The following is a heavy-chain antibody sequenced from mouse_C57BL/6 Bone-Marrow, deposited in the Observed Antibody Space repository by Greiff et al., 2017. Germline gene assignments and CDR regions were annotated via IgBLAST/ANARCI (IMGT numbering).Heavy chain of an antibody. D-gene: IGHD1-1*01. CDR2: ISSGGSYT. Sequence: EVNVVESGGDLVKPGGSLKLSCAASGFTFSSYGMSWVRQTPDKRLEWVATISSGGSYTYYPDSVKGRFTISRDNAKNTLYLQMSSLKSEDTAMYYCARHSYYGREALFAYWGQGTLVTVSA. J-gene: IGHJ3*01. V-gene: IGHV5-6*01. CDR1: GFTFSSYG. CDR3: ARHSYYGREALFAY.